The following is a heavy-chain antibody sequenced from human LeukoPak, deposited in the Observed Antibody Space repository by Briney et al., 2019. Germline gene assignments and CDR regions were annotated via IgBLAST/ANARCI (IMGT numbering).Heavy chain of an antibody. J-gene: IGHJ4*02. Sequence: SGTLSLTCAVYGGSFSGYYWSWIRQPPGKGLEWIGYIYNSETTNYNPSLKSRVIMSVDTSKNQFSLKVSSVTAADTAVYYCARHGPGGYFDYWGQGTLVTVSS. D-gene: IGHD3-10*01. CDR2: IYNSETT. CDR1: GGSFSGYY. V-gene: IGHV4-59*08. CDR3: ARHGPGGYFDY.